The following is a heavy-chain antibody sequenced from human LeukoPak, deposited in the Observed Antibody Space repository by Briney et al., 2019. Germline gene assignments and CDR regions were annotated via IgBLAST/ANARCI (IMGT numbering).Heavy chain of an antibody. CDR1: GFSFSNYV. J-gene: IGHJ3*01. Sequence: GGSLRLSCAASGFSFSNYVMHWVRQAPGKGLEWVALISDDGSKTYSAYSVKGRFSISRDNSDNTVYLQMNSLRADDTAVYYCARDLFYGSGSYRAFDVWGQGTMVVVSS. V-gene: IGHV3-30-3*01. CDR2: ISDDGSKT. D-gene: IGHD3-10*01. CDR3: ARDLFYGSGSYRAFDV.